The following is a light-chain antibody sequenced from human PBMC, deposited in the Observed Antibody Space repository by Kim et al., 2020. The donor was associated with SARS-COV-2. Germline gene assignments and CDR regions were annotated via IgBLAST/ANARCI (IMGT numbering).Light chain of an antibody. CDR3: LQDYSYPRT. Sequence: SASVGARVPITCRASQDIRNDLGWYQHKSGQAPKVLIYGASTLQSGVPSRFSGSGSGTDFTLTISSLQPEDFATYYCLQDYSYPRTFGQGTKLEI. J-gene: IGKJ1*01. CDR2: GAS. V-gene: IGKV1-6*01. CDR1: QDIRND.